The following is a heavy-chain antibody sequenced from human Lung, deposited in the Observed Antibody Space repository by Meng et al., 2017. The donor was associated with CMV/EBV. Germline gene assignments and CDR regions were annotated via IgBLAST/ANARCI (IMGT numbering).Heavy chain of an antibody. Sequence: LRLSCAISGDSVSSNSAAWNWIRQSPSRGLEWLGRTYYRSKWYNDYAVSVKSRITINPDTSKNQFSLQLNSVTPEDTAVYYCAREGVRYHYNLLDPXGQGXLVTVSS. CDR3: AREGVRYHYNLLDP. J-gene: IGHJ5*02. D-gene: IGHD3-9*01. CDR1: GDSVSSNSAA. CDR2: TYYRSKWYN. V-gene: IGHV6-1*01.